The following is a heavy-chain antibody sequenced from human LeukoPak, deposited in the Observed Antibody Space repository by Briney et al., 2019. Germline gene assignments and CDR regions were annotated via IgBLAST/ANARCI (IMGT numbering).Heavy chain of an antibody. CDR1: GFTFSSYW. CDR3: AKDLMVRGVTYFDY. V-gene: IGHV3-7*01. J-gene: IGHJ4*02. Sequence: GGSLRLSCAASGFTFSSYWMNWVRQAPGKGLEWVANMKQDGSERYYVDSVKGRFTTSRDNAKNSLYLQMNSLRAEDTAVYYCAKDLMVRGVTYFDYWGQGTLVTVSS. D-gene: IGHD3-10*01. CDR2: MKQDGSER.